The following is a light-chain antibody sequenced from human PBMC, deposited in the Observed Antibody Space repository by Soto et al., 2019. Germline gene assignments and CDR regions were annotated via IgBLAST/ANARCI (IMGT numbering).Light chain of an antibody. CDR1: QSIGLA. V-gene: IGKV3-11*01. J-gene: IGKJ1*01. CDR2: DAS. CDR3: QQRTDRPPWT. Sequence: EIVLTQSPATLALSPGERATLSCRASQSIGLAIAWYQHKPGQAPRLLIFDASQRATGIPARFRGSGSGTDFTLPISSIEPEDFAVYYCQQRTDRPPWTFGQGTKV.